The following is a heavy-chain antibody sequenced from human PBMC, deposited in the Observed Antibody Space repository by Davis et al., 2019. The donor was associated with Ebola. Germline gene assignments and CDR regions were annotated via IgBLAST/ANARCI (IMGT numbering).Heavy chain of an antibody. Sequence: ASVKVSCKELGYTSTSNYMHWVRQTPGQGLEWMALMNPSRDASSYAQKFQGRVTVTSDTPTKTVYMELTGLTSEDTGAFYCATEPTGTGGFDYWGQGTVVTVSS. CDR2: MNPSRDAS. J-gene: IGHJ4*02. CDR3: ATEPTGTGGFDY. D-gene: IGHD7-27*01. CDR1: GYTSTSNY. V-gene: IGHV1-46*01.